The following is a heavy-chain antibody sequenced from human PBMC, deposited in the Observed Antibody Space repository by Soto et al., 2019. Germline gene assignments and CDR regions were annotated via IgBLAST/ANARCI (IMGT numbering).Heavy chain of an antibody. J-gene: IGHJ4*02. V-gene: IGHV3-23*01. CDR2: ISGSGDST. D-gene: IGHD1-26*01. Sequence: EVQLLESGGGLVQPGGSLRLSCAASGFTFSSYAMRWVRQAPVKGLEWVSAISGSGDSTYYADSVKGRFTISRDNSKNTLYLHMNSLIAEDTAVYYCARRGSGSYYDYWGQGTLVTVSS. CDR1: GFTFSSYA. CDR3: ARRGSGSYYDY.